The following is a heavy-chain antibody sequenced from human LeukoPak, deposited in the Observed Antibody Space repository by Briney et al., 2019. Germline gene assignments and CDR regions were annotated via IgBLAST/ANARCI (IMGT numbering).Heavy chain of an antibody. J-gene: IGHJ4*02. V-gene: IGHV3-73*01. D-gene: IGHD2-21*02. CDR1: GFIFSGST. CDR2: IRSRANNYAT. CDR3: TRYSGDHHFDY. Sequence: GGSLRLSCAASGFIFSGSTMHWVRQASGKGLEWLGRIRSRANNYATTYAASVKGRFTISRDDSKNTAFLQMDSLKTEDTAVYYCTRYSGDHHFDYWGQGTLVTVSS.